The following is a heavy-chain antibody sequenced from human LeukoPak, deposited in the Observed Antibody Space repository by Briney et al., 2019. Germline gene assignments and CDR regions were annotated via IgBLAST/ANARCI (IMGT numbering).Heavy chain of an antibody. J-gene: IGHJ5*02. V-gene: IGHV4-4*07. Sequence: SETLSLTCTVSGGSISSYYWSWVRQPAGKGLEWIGRIYNSGSTNYNPSLKSRVTMSVDTSKNQFSLQLNSVTPEDTAVYYCARGQWLVFSGWFDPWGQGTLVTVSS. CDR2: IYNSGST. CDR1: GGSISSYY. CDR3: ARGQWLVFSGWFDP. D-gene: IGHD6-19*01.